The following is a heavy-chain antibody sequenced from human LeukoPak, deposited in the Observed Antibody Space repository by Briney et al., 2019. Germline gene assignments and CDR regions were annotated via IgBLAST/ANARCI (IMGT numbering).Heavy chain of an antibody. D-gene: IGHD1-26*01. CDR2: ISYDGSNK. Sequence: GGSLRLSCAAPGFTFSSYAMHWVRQAPGKGLEWVAVISYDGSNKYYADSVKGRFTISRDNSKNTLYLQMNSLRAEDTAVYYCARVGYSGSYYIDYWGQGTLVTVSS. CDR3: ARVGYSGSYYIDY. V-gene: IGHV3-30-3*01. J-gene: IGHJ4*02. CDR1: GFTFSSYA.